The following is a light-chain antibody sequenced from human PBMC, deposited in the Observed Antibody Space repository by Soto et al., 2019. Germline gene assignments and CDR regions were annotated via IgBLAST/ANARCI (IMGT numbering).Light chain of an antibody. CDR1: PSVNGN. J-gene: IGKJ5*01. CDR3: QQSYSTPIT. CDR2: DVS. V-gene: IGKV3-15*01. Sequence: VTQSPATLSVSPGERATLSFRASPSVNGNLAWYQQKPGQTPRLLIYDVSTRANGVPARFSGSGSGTDFTLTISSLQPEDFATYYCQQSYSTPITFGQGTRLEIK.